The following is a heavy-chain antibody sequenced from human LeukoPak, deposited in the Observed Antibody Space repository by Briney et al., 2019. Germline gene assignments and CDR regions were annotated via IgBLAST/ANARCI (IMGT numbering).Heavy chain of an antibody. CDR1: GFTFSSYW. D-gene: IGHD3-22*01. CDR2: IKQDGSEK. Sequence: PGGSLRLSCAASGFTFSSYWMSWVRQAPGKGLEWVANIKQDGSEKYYVDSVKGRFTISRDNAKNSLYLQMNSLRAEDTAVYYCARLPYYYDSSGYYSSYEDGDYWGQGTLVTVSS. V-gene: IGHV3-7*01. J-gene: IGHJ4*02. CDR3: ARLPYYYDSSGYYSSYEDGDY.